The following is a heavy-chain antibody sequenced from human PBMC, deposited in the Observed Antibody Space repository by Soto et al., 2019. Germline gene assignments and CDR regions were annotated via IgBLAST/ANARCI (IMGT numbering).Heavy chain of an antibody. CDR2: LNPDGSDP. Sequence: EVQLVESGGGLVPPGGSLRLSCAASGFTFSDHWMHWVRQGPGMGLACVSRLNPDGSDPYYADSVKGRYAVSRDNAKSTLYLQINSLRVEDTGIYYCLRGTIQWAGMDFWGQGTTVTVSS. CDR1: GFTFSDHW. J-gene: IGHJ6*02. D-gene: IGHD1-26*01. CDR3: LRGTIQWAGMDF. V-gene: IGHV3-74*01.